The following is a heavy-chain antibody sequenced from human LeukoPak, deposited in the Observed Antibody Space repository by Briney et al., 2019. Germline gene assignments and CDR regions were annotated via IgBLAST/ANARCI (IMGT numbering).Heavy chain of an antibody. CDR2: IYYSGNT. V-gene: IGHV4-59*01. CDR1: GGSISGYY. D-gene: IGHD3-22*01. Sequence: SETLSLTCTVSGGSISGYYWSWIRQPPGKGLEWIGYIYYSGNTNYNPSLKSRVTISVDTSKNQFSLKLSSVTAADTAVYYCARLQNHDSSGYYRFDYWGQGTLVTVSS. CDR3: ARLQNHDSSGYYRFDY. J-gene: IGHJ4*02.